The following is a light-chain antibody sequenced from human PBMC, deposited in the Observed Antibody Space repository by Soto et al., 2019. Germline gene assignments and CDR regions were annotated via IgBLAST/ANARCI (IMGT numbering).Light chain of an antibody. V-gene: IGKV3-15*01. CDR1: QSVSSN. Sequence: EIVITQSPATLSLSTGKRATLSCRASQSVSSNLAWYQQKPGQAPRLLIYGASTRATGIPARFSGSGSGTEFTLTISSLQSEDFAVYYCQQYTNWPPWTFGQGTKV. CDR3: QQYTNWPPWT. CDR2: GAS. J-gene: IGKJ1*01.